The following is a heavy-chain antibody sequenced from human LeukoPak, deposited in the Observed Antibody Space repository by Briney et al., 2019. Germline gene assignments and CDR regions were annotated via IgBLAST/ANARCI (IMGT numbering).Heavy chain of an antibody. CDR3: ARGRNYYDTSGYCYFDY. D-gene: IGHD3-22*01. CDR2: MNPNSGNT. Sequence: GASVKVSCKASGYTFTSYDINWVRQATGQGLEWMGWMNPNSGNTGYAQKFQGRVTMTRNTSISTAYMELSSLRSEDTAVFYCARGRNYYDTSGYCYFDYWGQGTLVTVSS. CDR1: GYTFTSYD. J-gene: IGHJ4*02. V-gene: IGHV1-8*01.